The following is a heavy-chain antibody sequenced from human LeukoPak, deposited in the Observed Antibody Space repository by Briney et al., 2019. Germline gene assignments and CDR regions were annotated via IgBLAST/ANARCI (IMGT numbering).Heavy chain of an antibody. V-gene: IGHV3-66*01. CDR1: GFTVSSNY. Sequence: GGSLRLSCAASGFTVSSNYMSWVRQAPGKGLEWVSVIYSGGSTYYADSVKGRFAISRDNSKNTLYLQMNSLRAEDTAVYYCARAGFGYSYAYWNPGPFDYWGQGTLVTVSS. CDR3: ARAGFGYSYAYWNPGPFDY. D-gene: IGHD5-18*01. CDR2: IYSGGST. J-gene: IGHJ4*02.